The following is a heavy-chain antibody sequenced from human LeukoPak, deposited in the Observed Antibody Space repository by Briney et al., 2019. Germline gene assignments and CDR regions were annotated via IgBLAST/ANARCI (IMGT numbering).Heavy chain of an antibody. CDR3: ASTVTTPGGMDV. CDR2: MNPNSVNT. J-gene: IGHJ6*02. Sequence: ASVKVSCKASGYTFTSYDINWVRQATGQGLEWMGWMNPNSVNTGYAQKFQGRVTMTRNTSISTAYMELSSLRSEDTAAYYCASTVTTPGGMDVWGQGTTVTVSS. V-gene: IGHV1-8*01. D-gene: IGHD4-17*01. CDR1: GYTFTSYD.